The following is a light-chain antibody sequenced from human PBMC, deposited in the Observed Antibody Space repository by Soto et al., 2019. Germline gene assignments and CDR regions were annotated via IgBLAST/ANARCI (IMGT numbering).Light chain of an antibody. CDR2: STN. CDR3: AAWDDSLNGEVV. V-gene: IGLV1-44*01. J-gene: IGLJ2*01. CDR1: SSNIGSNS. Sequence: QSVLTQPPSASGTPGQRVTISCSGSSSNIGSNSVNWYQHVPGTAPKLLIYSTNQRPSGVPDRFSGSKSDTSASLAISGLQSEDEADYYCAAWDDSLNGEVVFGGGTKLTVL.